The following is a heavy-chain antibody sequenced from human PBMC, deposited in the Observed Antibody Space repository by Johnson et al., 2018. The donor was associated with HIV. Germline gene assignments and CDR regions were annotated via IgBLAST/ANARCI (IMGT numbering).Heavy chain of an antibody. V-gene: IGHV3-30*04. Sequence: QVQLVESGGGVVQPGRSLRLSCAASGFTFSIYAMHWVRQAPGKGLEWVSLISFDVNDKYYADSVKGRFTISRDNSKNTLYLQMNSLRAEDTAVYYCAKVLYSSSSDAFDIWGQGTMVTVSS. CDR3: AKVLYSSSSDAFDI. CDR2: ISFDVNDK. D-gene: IGHD6-6*01. J-gene: IGHJ3*02. CDR1: GFTFSIYA.